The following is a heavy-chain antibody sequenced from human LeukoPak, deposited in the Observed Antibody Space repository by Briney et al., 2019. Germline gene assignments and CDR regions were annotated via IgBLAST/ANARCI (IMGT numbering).Heavy chain of an antibody. CDR1: GFTFSSYS. D-gene: IGHD5-24*01. J-gene: IGHJ3*02. CDR3: AREDGYNLGDAFDI. Sequence: PGGSLRLSCAASGFTFSSYSMNWVRQAPGKGLEWVSSISSSSSYIYYADSVKGRFTISRDNAKNSLYLQMNSLRAEDTAVYYCAREDGYNLGDAFDIWGQGTMVTVSS. CDR2: ISSSSSYI. V-gene: IGHV3-21*01.